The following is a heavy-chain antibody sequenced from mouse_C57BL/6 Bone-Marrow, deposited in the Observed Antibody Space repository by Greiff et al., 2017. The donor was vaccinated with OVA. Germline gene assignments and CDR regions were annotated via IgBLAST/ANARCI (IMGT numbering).Heavy chain of an antibody. Sequence: EVQLQQSGPELVKPGASVKISCKASGYTFTDYYMNWVKQSHGKSLEWIGDINPNNGGTSYNQKFKGKATLTVDKSSSTAYMELRSLTSEDSAVYYCARGGYYGSSPLDGFDYWGQGTTLTVSS. CDR2: INPNNGGT. CDR1: GYTFTDYY. D-gene: IGHD1-1*01. CDR3: ARGGYYGSSPLDGFDY. V-gene: IGHV1-26*01. J-gene: IGHJ2*01.